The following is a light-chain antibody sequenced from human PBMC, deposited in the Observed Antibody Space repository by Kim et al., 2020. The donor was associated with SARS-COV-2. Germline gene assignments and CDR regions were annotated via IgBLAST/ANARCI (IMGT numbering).Light chain of an antibody. CDR3: NSRDSSGVV. J-gene: IGLJ2*01. CDR1: SLRNYY. CDR2: GKN. Sequence: SVALGQTVKITCGGDSLRNYYASWYQQKPGQAPILVFYGKNNRPSGIPHRFSGSSSRDTATLTITGTQAEDEADYYCNSRDSSGVVFGGGTKVTVL. V-gene: IGLV3-19*01.